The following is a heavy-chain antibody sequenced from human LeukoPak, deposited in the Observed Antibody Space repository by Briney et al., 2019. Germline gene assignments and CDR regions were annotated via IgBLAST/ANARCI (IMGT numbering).Heavy chain of an antibody. D-gene: IGHD2-21*01. Sequence: GGSLRLSCAASGFTFSNAWMSWVRQASGKGLEWVGRIRSKANSYATAYAASVKGRFTISRDDSKNTAYLQMNSLKTEDTAVYYCTSFVGVNYWGQGTLVTVSS. V-gene: IGHV3-73*01. J-gene: IGHJ4*02. CDR2: IRSKANSYAT. CDR1: GFTFSNAW. CDR3: TSFVGVNY.